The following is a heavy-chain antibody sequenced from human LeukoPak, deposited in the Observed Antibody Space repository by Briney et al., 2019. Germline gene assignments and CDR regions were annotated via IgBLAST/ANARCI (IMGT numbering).Heavy chain of an antibody. CDR3: ARDYGSGRIELDY. V-gene: IGHV4-31*03. J-gene: IGHJ4*02. CDR2: IYYSGST. D-gene: IGHD3-10*01. CDR1: GGSISSGGYY. Sequence: PSETLSLTCTVSGGSISSGGYYWSWIRQRPGKGLEWIGYIYYSGSTYYNPSLKSRVTISVDTSKNQFSLKLSSVTAADTAVYYCARDYGSGRIELDYWGQGTLVTVSS.